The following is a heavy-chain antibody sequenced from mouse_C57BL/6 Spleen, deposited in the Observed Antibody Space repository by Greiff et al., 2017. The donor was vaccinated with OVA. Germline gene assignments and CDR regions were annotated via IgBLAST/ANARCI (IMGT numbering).Heavy chain of an antibody. D-gene: IGHD4-1*01. Sequence: EVKLVESGPELVKPGASVKISCKASGYSFTDYNMNWVKQSNGKSLEWIGVINPNYGTTSYNQKFKGKATLTVDQSSSTAYMQLNSLTSEDSAVYYCAANWDVAWFAYWGQGTLVTVSA. CDR3: AANWDVAWFAY. V-gene: IGHV1-39*01. J-gene: IGHJ3*01. CDR2: INPNYGTT. CDR1: GYSFTDYN.